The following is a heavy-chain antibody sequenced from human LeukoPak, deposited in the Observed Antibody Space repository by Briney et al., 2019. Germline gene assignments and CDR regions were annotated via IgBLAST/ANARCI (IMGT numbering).Heavy chain of an antibody. CDR2: ISYSGST. V-gene: IGHV4-59*12. J-gene: IGHJ3*02. Sequence: SETLSLTCTVSGASFNSYYWSWIRQPPGKGLEWIGYISYSGSTSYNASLKSRVTISVDRSKNQFSLKLSSVTAADTAVYYCARDPTHNAFDIWGQGTMVTVSS. CDR1: GASFNSYY. CDR3: ARDPTHNAFDI.